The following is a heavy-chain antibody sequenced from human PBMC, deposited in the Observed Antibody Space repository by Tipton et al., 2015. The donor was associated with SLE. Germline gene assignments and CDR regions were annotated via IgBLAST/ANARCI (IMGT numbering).Heavy chain of an antibody. J-gene: IGHJ6*02. Sequence: SLRLSCAASGFSLTGYGMHWVRQAPGKGLEWVTFIRSDGSHEFYADSVKGRFTISRDTSKNTLYLQMSSLRLDDTAVYFCAKDFTNYGMDVWGQGTTVTVSS. CDR2: IRSDGSHE. V-gene: IGHV3-30*02. CDR1: GFSLTGYG. CDR3: AKDFTNYGMDV. D-gene: IGHD5-24*01.